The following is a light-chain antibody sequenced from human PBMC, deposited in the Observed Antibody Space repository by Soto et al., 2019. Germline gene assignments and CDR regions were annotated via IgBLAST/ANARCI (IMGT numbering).Light chain of an antibody. CDR1: LSDVDGRNF. J-gene: IGLJ2*01. Sequence: QSVLTQPPSASESPGQSVTISCTGTLSDVDGRNFVSWYQQDPGKAPKLIIFDVHKRAWGVSDRFSGSWSGDTASLTVSGLQAEDEGNYFCSSYVGTNVIFGGGTKLTVL. CDR2: DVH. V-gene: IGLV2-8*01. CDR3: SSYVGTNVI.